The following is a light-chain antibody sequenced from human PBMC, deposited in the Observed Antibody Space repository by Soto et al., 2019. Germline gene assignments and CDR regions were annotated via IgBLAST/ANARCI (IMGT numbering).Light chain of an antibody. Sequence: QSALTQPPSASGSPGQSVTISCTGTSSDVGAYNYVSWYHQHPGKAPKLMIYEVSKRPSGVPDRFSGSKSGNTASLTVSGLQAEDEADYYCTSYAGSNNVVFGGGTKVTVL. CDR1: SSDVGAYNY. V-gene: IGLV2-8*01. J-gene: IGLJ2*01. CDR2: EVS. CDR3: TSYAGSNNVV.